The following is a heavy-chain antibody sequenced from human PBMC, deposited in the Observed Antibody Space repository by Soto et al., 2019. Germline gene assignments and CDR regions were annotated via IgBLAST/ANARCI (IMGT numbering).Heavy chain of an antibody. CDR3: AKSHSETYMSYFDW. Sequence: HPGGSLRLSCAASGFTFSRYAMNWVRQAPGQGLEWVSTVTGNGGSTYYADSVKGRFTISRDNSKNTLYLQMNSLRAEDTAVYYCAKSHSETYMSYFDWWGQGTLVTVSS. CDR1: GFTFSRYA. D-gene: IGHD1-26*01. J-gene: IGHJ4*02. V-gene: IGHV3-23*01. CDR2: VTGNGGST.